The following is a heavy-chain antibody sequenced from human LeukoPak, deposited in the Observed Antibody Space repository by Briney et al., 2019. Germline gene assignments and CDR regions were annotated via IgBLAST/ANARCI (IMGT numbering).Heavy chain of an antibody. V-gene: IGHV4-39*01. CDR1: GGSISSSSYY. CDR3: ARLGIQLWFSY. J-gene: IGHJ4*02. D-gene: IGHD5-18*01. Sequence: SETLSLTCTVSGGSISSSSYYWGWIRQPPGKGLEWIGSIYYSGSTYYNPSLKRRVTISVDTSKNQFSLKLSSVTAADTAVYYCARLGIQLWFSYWGQGTLVTVSS. CDR2: IYYSGST.